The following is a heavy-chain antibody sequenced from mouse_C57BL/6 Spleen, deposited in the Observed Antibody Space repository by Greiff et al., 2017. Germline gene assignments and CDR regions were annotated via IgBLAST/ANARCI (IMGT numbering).Heavy chain of an antibody. J-gene: IGHJ1*03. Sequence: EVQLQQSGPGMVKPSQSLSLTCTVTGYSITSGYDWHWIRHFPGNKLEWMGYISYSGSTNYNPSLKSRISITHDTSKNHFFLKLNSVTTEDTATYYCASRHYGNYYWYFDVWGTGTTVTVSS. CDR2: ISYSGST. CDR1: GYSITSGYD. CDR3: ASRHYGNYYWYFDV. D-gene: IGHD2-1*01. V-gene: IGHV3-1*01.